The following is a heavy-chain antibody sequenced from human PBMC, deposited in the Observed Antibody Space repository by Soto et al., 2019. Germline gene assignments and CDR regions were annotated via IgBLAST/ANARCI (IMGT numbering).Heavy chain of an antibody. J-gene: IGHJ4*02. V-gene: IGHV3-30*03. CDR2: SSYDGRET. Sequence: HPGGSLRLSCAASDFDFSSYGIHWVRQAPGKGLEWVAASSYDGRETFYAGSAKGRFTVSKEMSKNTAFLQMNALRHEDTAVCFCARDSGWPILNFDNWGQRTPVTVSS. CDR3: ARDSGWPILNFDN. D-gene: IGHD3-10*01. CDR1: DFDFSSYG.